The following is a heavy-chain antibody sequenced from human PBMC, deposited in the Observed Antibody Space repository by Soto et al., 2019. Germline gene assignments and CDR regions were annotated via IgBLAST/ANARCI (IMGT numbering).Heavy chain of an antibody. CDR3: ARGGTTVTDF. V-gene: IGHV3-11*06. Sequence: QVQLVESGGGLVKPGGSLRLSCVASGFTFNDYYMSWIRQAPGKGLEWDSYISSSSGYTNYADSVKGRFTISRDNARNSLYLQMNSLRAEDTAVYYCARGGTTVTDFWGQGTLVTVSS. CDR1: GFTFNDYY. D-gene: IGHD4-17*01. J-gene: IGHJ4*02. CDR2: ISSSSGYT.